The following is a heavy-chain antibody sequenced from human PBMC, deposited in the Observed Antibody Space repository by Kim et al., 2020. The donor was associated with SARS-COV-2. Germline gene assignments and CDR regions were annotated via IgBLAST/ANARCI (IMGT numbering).Heavy chain of an antibody. J-gene: IGHJ4*02. D-gene: IGHD6-19*01. CDR1: GGSISSSSYY. CDR2: IYYSGST. V-gene: IGHV4-39*01. CDR3: ARHPRDGSGWYFLDY. Sequence: SETLSLTCTVSGGSISSSSYYWGWIRQPPGKGLEWIGSIYYSGSTYYNPSLKSRVTISVDTSKNQFSLKLSSVTAADTAVYYCARHPRDGSGWYFLDYWGQGTLVTVSS.